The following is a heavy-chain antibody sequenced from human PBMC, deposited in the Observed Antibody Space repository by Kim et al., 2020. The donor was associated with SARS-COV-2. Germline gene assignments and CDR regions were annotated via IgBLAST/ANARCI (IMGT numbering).Heavy chain of an antibody. J-gene: IGHJ6*02. CDR2: TYYRSKWYN. Sequence: SQTLSLTCAISGYSVSSNSAAWNWIRQSPSRGLEWLGRTYYRSKWYNDYAVSVKSRITINPDTSKNQVSLQVNSVTPDDTALYYCARQKGGGPDYSGMDVWGQGTTVTVSS. V-gene: IGHV6-1*01. CDR1: GYSVSSNSAA. CDR3: ARQKGGGPDYSGMDV. D-gene: IGHD2-15*01.